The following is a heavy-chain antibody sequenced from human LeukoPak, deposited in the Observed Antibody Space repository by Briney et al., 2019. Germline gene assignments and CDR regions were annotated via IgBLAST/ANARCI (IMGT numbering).Heavy chain of an antibody. CDR1: GFTFSSYA. Sequence: GGSLRLSCAASGFTFSSYAMSWVRQAPGKGLEWVSTISDNGDNTHYADSVKGRFTISRDNAKNSLYLQMNSLRAEDMALYYCAKDIWNWGVVFQHWGQGTLVTVSS. V-gene: IGHV3-23*01. D-gene: IGHD3-3*01. J-gene: IGHJ1*01. CDR3: AKDIWNWGVVFQH. CDR2: ISDNGDNT.